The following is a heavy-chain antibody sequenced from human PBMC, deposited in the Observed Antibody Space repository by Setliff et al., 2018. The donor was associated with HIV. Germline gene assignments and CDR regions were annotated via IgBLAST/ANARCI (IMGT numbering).Heavy chain of an antibody. CDR2: MFHNGRS. J-gene: IGHJ3*02. CDR3: ARGNPLRWNAFAFDI. V-gene: IGHV4-59*11. D-gene: IGHD3-16*01. Sequence: PSETLSLTCTVSGGSISSHYWSWIRQPPGKGLEWIGYMFHNGRSNYNPSLKSRATISVDASKNRFSLKLRSVTAADTAVYYCARGNPLRWNAFAFDIWGQGTMVT. CDR1: GGSISSHY.